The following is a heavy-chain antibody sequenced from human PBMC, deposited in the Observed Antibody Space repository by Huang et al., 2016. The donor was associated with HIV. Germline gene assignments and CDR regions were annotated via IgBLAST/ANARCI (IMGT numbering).Heavy chain of an antibody. J-gene: IGHJ6*02. Sequence: QVQLVQSGAEVKKPGASVKVSCRASGYTFISYGITWVRQAPGQGLEWLGWISPSYGYTNYAQQFQGRVTMTTDTSTNTVYMEVRSLRSYDTAVYYCARDLGTTVVPDGMDVWGQGTTVTVSS. CDR1: GYTFISYG. CDR2: ISPSYGYT. V-gene: IGHV1-18*04. D-gene: IGHD4-17*01. CDR3: ARDLGTTVVPDGMDV.